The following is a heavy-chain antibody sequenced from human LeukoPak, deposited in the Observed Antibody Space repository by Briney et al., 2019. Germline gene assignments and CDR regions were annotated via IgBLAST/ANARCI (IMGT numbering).Heavy chain of an antibody. D-gene: IGHD5-12*01. Sequence: PSETLSLTCIVSGGSISSTNYHWGWIRQPPGKGLEWIGSIHYTGSTYYNPSLKSRVTMSVDTSKNQFSLKLSSVTAADTAVYYCARHTTRGYSGYDPFDYWGQGTLVTVSS. CDR2: IHYTGST. CDR1: GGSISSTNYH. J-gene: IGHJ4*02. CDR3: ARHTTRGYSGYDPFDY. V-gene: IGHV4-39*01.